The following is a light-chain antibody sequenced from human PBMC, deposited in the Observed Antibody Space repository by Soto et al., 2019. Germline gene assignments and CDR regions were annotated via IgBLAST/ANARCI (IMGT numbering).Light chain of an antibody. CDR2: DAS. J-gene: IGKJ1*01. CDR3: QQYTDWPPVT. CDR1: QSVGSN. Sequence: EIVMTQSPATLSVSPGERATLSCRASQSVGSNLAWYQQNPGQAPRLLIYDASTRTTGIPARFSSSGSGTGFTLTINRLQSEDAAVYYCQQYTDWPPVTFGQGTKVEIK. V-gene: IGKV3-15*01.